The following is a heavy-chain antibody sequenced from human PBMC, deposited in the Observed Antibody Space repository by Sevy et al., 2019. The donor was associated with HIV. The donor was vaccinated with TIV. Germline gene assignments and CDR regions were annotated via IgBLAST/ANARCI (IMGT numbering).Heavy chain of an antibody. CDR1: GFTFRSYW. CDR2: IKLDGSEK. J-gene: IGHJ6*02. V-gene: IGHV3-7*03. D-gene: IGHD2-2*01. Sequence: GGSLRLSCAVSGFTFRSYWMSWVRQAPGKGLEWVAHIKLDGSEKYHVDSVKGRFTISRDNAKNSLFLQMNSLRVEDTAVYYCARDCSSTSCLWGLYVWGQGTAVTVSS. CDR3: ARDCSSTSCLWGLYV.